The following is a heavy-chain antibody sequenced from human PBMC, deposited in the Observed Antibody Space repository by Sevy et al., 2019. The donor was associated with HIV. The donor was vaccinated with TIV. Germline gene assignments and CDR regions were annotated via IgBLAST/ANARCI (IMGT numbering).Heavy chain of an antibody. CDR3: ARNFRWLVAAAGIGNYYYYMDV. V-gene: IGHV3-48*01. CDR1: GFTFSSYS. J-gene: IGHJ6*03. D-gene: IGHD6-13*01. Sequence: GGSLRLSCAASGFTFSSYSMNWVRQAPGKGLEWVSYISSSSSTIYYADSVKGRFTISRDNAKNSLYLQMNSLRAEDTAVYYCARNFRWLVAAAGIGNYYYYMDVWGKGTTVTVSS. CDR2: ISSSSSTI.